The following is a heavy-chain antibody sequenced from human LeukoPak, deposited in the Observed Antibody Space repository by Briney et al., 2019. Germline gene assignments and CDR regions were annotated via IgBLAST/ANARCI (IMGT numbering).Heavy chain of an antibody. CDR2: ISGSGGNT. V-gene: IGHV3-23*01. CDR1: GFTFSSYA. J-gene: IGHJ1*01. CDR3: EKQFDFSSSSCRSYFQH. D-gene: IGHD2-2*01. Sequence: GGSLSLSCGASGFTFSSYAMSWVREAPGKGVEWVSAISGSGGNTHYADSVKGRYTISSDNSKNTLYLQMNHLRGDDAAVYYCEKQFDFSSSSCRSYFQHWGQGTLVTVSS.